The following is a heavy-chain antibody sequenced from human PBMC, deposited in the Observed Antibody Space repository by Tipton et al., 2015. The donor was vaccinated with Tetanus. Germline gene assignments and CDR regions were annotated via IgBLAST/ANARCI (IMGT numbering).Heavy chain of an antibody. CDR3: ARGVEFGHYGMDV. CDR2: IYYSGST. CDR1: GGSISSYY. V-gene: IGHV4-59*01. J-gene: IGHJ6*02. Sequence: TLSLTCTVSGGSISSYYWSWIRQPPGKGLEWIGYIYYSGSTNYNPSLKSRVTISVDTSKNQFSLKLSSVTAADTAVYYCARGVEFGHYGMDVWGQGTTVTVSS. D-gene: IGHD3-16*01.